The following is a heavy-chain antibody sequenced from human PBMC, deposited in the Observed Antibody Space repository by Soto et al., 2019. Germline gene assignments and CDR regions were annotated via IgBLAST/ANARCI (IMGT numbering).Heavy chain of an antibody. Sequence: PSETLSLTCNVSGASISGNYRSWIRQPPGKGLEWIGYIYYSGATNYNPSLESRVTISVDTPKSQFSLKLTSVTPADTAVYYCAKAGSYSXXSGRVDYWGQGILVTVSS. D-gene: IGHD1-26*01. CDR3: AKAGSYSXXSGRVDY. J-gene: IGHJ4*02. CDR2: IYYSGAT. V-gene: IGHV4-59*01. CDR1: GASISGNY.